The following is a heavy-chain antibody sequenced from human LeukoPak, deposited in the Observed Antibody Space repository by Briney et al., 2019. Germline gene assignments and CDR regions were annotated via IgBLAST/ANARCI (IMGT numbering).Heavy chain of an antibody. D-gene: IGHD2-2*01. V-gene: IGHV4-30-4*08. Sequence: PSQTLSLTCTVSGCSFSSGDYYWSWIRQPPGKGLEWIGYIYYSGSTYYNPSLKSRVTISVDTSKNQFSLKLSSVTAADTAVYYCARFSLTAAKARDAFDIWGQGTMVTVSS. CDR2: IYYSGST. CDR1: GCSFSSGDYY. CDR3: ARFSLTAAKARDAFDI. J-gene: IGHJ3*02.